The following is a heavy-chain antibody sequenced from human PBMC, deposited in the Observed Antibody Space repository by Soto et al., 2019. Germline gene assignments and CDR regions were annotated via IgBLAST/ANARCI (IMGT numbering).Heavy chain of an antibody. CDR1: GGSFSGYY. CDR3: ARWVLRGLWFGELLGYYGMDV. D-gene: IGHD3-10*01. J-gene: IGHJ6*02. Sequence: SETLSLTCAVYGGSFSGYYWSWIRQPPGKGLEWIGEINHSGGTNYNPSLKSRVTISVDTSKNQFSLKLSSVTAADTAVYYCARWVLRGLWFGELLGYYGMDVWGQGTTVTVSS. V-gene: IGHV4-34*01. CDR2: INHSGGT.